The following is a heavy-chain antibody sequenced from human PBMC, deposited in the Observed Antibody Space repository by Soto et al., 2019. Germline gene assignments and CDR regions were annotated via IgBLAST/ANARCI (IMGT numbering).Heavy chain of an antibody. CDR1: GFTFSSYA. Sequence: GGSLRLGCTASGFTFSSYALSWVRQAPGKGLEWVSAISGSGGSTYYADSVKGRFTISRDNSKNTLYLQMNSLRAEDTAVNYCAKPGYLEQWLVRGYFDYWGQGTLVTVSS. D-gene: IGHD6-19*01. CDR3: AKPGYLEQWLVRGYFDY. J-gene: IGHJ4*02. V-gene: IGHV3-23*01. CDR2: ISGSGGST.